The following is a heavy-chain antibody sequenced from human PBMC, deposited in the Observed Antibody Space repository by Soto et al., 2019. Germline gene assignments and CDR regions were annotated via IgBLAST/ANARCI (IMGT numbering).Heavy chain of an antibody. Sequence: EVQLLESGGGLVQPGGSLSLSCTASGFTFRNCAMNWVRHAPGKGLEWVSAISGSGGSTYYADSVKGRFTISRDNSKNTVSLQMNSLTAEDTAVYFCAKMSRWVGELFPYYFDDWGQGTLVTVSS. CDR1: GFTFRNCA. V-gene: IGHV3-23*01. CDR3: AKMSRWVGELFPYYFDD. J-gene: IGHJ4*02. CDR2: ISGSGGST. D-gene: IGHD3-10*01.